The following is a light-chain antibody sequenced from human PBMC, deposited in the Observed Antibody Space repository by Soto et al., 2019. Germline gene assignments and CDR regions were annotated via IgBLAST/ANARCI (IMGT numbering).Light chain of an antibody. CDR1: SSDVGGYNY. V-gene: IGLV2-8*01. CDR2: EVS. Sequence: QSALTQPPSASGSPGQSVTISCTGTSSDVGGYNYVSWYQRHPGKAPKLMIYEVSKRPSGVPDRFSGSKSGNTASLTVSGLQAEDEADYYCRSYAGSNNYVLFGGGTKLTVL. J-gene: IGLJ2*01. CDR3: RSYAGSNNYVL.